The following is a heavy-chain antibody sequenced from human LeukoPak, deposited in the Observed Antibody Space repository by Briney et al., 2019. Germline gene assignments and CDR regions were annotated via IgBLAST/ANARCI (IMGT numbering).Heavy chain of an antibody. V-gene: IGHV1-18*01. CDR1: GYTLTSYG. CDR2: ISAYNGNT. CDR3: ARVGYCSSTSCYAGDY. J-gene: IGHJ4*02. Sequence: GASVKVSCKASGYTLTSYGISWVRQAPGQGLEWMGWISAYNGNTNYAQKLQGRVTMTTDTSTSTAYMELRSLRSDDTAVYYCARVGYCSSTSCYAGDYWGQGTLVTVSS. D-gene: IGHD2-2*01.